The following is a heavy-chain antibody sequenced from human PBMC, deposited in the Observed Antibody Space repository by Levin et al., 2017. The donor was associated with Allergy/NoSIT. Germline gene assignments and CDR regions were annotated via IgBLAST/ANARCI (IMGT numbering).Heavy chain of an antibody. CDR3: AKAYCSGGSCYPCFDY. V-gene: IGHV3-23*01. CDR2: ISGSGGST. J-gene: IGHJ4*02. D-gene: IGHD2-15*01. Sequence: PGGSLRLSCAASGFTFSSYAMSWVRQAPGKGLEWVSAISGSGGSTYYADSVKGRFTISRDNSKNTLYLQMNSLRAEDTAVYYCAKAYCSGGSCYPCFDYWGQGTLVTVSS. CDR1: GFTFSSYA.